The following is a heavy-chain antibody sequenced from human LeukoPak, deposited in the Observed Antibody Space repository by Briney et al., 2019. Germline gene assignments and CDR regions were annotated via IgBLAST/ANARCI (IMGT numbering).Heavy chain of an antibody. CDR1: VGSISTYY. D-gene: IGHD6-19*01. V-gene: IGHV4-59*01. CDR2: IYYSGST. Sequence: SETLSLTCTVSVGSISTYYWSWIRQPPGKGLEWIGYIYYSGSTNYNPFLKSRVTISVDTSKNQFSLNLSSVTAADTAVYYCARSERYNSGWYFYFDYWGQGTLVTVSS. CDR3: ARSERYNSGWYFYFDY. J-gene: IGHJ4*02.